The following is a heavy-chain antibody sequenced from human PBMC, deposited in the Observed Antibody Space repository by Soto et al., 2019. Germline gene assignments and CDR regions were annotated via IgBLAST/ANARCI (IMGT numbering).Heavy chain of an antibody. J-gene: IGHJ3*02. Sequence: QVQLVESGGGVVQPGRSLRLSCAASGFTFSSYGMHWVRQAPGKGLEWVAVISYDGSNKYYADSVKGRFTISRDNSKNTLYLQMNGLRAEDTAVYYCAGIYYDSSGYYFGAFDIWGQGTMVTVSS. V-gene: IGHV3-30*03. CDR1: GFTFSSYG. CDR2: ISYDGSNK. D-gene: IGHD3-22*01. CDR3: AGIYYDSSGYYFGAFDI.